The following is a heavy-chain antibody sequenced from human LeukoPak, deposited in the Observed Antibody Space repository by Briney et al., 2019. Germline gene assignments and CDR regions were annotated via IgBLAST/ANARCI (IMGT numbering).Heavy chain of an antibody. CDR1: GFSLSTSGVG. D-gene: IGHD3-16*02. CDR2: IYWNDDK. Sequence: SGPTLVKPTQTLTLTCTFSGFSLSTSGVGVGWIRQPPGKALEWLALIYWNDDKRYSPSLKSRLTITKDSSKNQVVLTMTNMDPVDTATYYCAHSLGVFGPGYFDYWGQGTLVTVSS. J-gene: IGHJ4*02. CDR3: AHSLGVFGPGYFDY. V-gene: IGHV2-5*01.